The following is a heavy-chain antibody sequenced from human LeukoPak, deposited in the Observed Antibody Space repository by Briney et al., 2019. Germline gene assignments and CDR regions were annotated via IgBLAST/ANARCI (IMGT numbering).Heavy chain of an antibody. D-gene: IGHD1-26*01. Sequence: SETLSLTCTVSGGSISSSRYYWGWIRQPPGKGLEWIGSIYYSGSTYYNPSLKSRVTISVDTSKNQFSLKLSSVTAADTAVYYCARHGSVGATTSYDYWGQGTLVTVSS. CDR2: IYYSGST. CDR1: GGSISSSRYY. J-gene: IGHJ4*02. CDR3: ARHGSVGATTSYDY. V-gene: IGHV4-39*01.